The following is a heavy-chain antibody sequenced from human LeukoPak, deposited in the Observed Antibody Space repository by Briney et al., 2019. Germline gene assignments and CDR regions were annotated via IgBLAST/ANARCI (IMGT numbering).Heavy chain of an antibody. Sequence: GGSLRLSCAASGFTFSSYWMSWVRQAPGKGLEWVANIKQDGSEKYYVDSVKGRFTISRDNAKNSLYLQMNSLRAEDTAVYYCARDGIVAVPAANAYYYYGMDVWGQGTTVTVSS. CDR1: GFTFSSYW. J-gene: IGHJ6*02. CDR3: ARDGIVAVPAANAYYYYGMDV. CDR2: IKQDGSEK. V-gene: IGHV3-7*04. D-gene: IGHD2-2*01.